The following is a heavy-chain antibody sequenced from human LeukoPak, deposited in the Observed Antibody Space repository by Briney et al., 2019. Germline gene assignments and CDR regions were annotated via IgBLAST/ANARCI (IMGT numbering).Heavy chain of an antibody. J-gene: IGHJ6*02. D-gene: IGHD6-13*01. V-gene: IGHV3-11*01. CDR2: ISSSGSTI. Sequence: AGGSLRLSCAASGFTFSDYYMSWIRQAPGKGLEWVSYISSSGSTIYYADSVKGRFTISRDNAKNSLYLQMNSLRAEDTAVYYCARERALAAAGYYYYGMDVWGQGTTVTVSS. CDR1: GFTFSDYY. CDR3: ARERALAAAGYYYYGMDV.